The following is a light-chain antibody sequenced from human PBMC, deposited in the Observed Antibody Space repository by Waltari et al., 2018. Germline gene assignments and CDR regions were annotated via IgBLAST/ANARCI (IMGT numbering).Light chain of an antibody. CDR2: PAS. J-gene: IGKJ5*01. Sequence: DIQMTQSPSSVAASVGDRVTITCRASQGVSNWLAWYQQKPGKAPKLLIYPASTLQSGVPSRFSGSGSGTDFTLTISSLQPEDFATYYCQQANSFPITFGQGTRLEIK. CDR1: QGVSNW. V-gene: IGKV1-12*01. CDR3: QQANSFPIT.